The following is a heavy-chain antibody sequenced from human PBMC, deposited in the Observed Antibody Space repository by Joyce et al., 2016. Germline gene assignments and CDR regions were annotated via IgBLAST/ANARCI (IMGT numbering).Heavy chain of an antibody. D-gene: IGHD2-2*01. CDR3: ARDEIGVGAIDS. CDR1: AFTRSKYE. CDR2: ISSSGDST. J-gene: IGHJ4*02. Sequence: EVQMVESGGGFVQPGGSLRLSCAASAFTRSKYEMNWVRQAPGKGLEWISFISSSGDSTYYADSVKGRFTISRDNAKNSLFLQLNSLRAEDTAVYYCARDEIGVGAIDSWGQGTLVTVSS. V-gene: IGHV3-48*03.